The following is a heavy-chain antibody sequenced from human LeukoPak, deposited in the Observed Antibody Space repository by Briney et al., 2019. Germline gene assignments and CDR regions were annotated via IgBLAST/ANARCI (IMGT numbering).Heavy chain of an antibody. V-gene: IGHV4-34*01. CDR1: GGSPSGYY. CDR3: ARLVVPTTHWYFDL. D-gene: IGHD2-2*01. Sequence: SETLSLTCAVYGGSPSGYYWTWIRQPPGKGLEWIGEINNGGGTNYNPSLKSRVTTSVDTSKNQFSLKLSSVTAADTAVYYCARLVVPTTHWYFDLWGRGTLVTVSS. CDR2: INNGGGT. J-gene: IGHJ2*01.